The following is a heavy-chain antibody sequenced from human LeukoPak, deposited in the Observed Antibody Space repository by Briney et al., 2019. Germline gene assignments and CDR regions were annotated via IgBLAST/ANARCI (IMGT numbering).Heavy chain of an antibody. CDR3: AKAGLLYINYYYYYMDV. V-gene: IGHV3-30*02. CDR2: IRYDGSNK. CDR1: GFTFSSYG. D-gene: IGHD2-2*02. J-gene: IGHJ6*03. Sequence: GGSLRLSCAASGFTFSSYGTHWVRQAPGKGLEWLAFIRYDGSNKYYADSVKGRFTISRDNSKNTLYLQMNSLRAEDTAVYYCAKAGLLYINYYYYYMDVWGKGTTVTVSS.